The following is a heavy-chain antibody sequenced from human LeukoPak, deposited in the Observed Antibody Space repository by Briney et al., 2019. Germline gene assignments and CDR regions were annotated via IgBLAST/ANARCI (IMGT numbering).Heavy chain of an antibody. V-gene: IGHV4-34*01. CDR1: GGSFSGYY. J-gene: IGHJ2*01. D-gene: IGHD2-2*01. CDR2: INHSGST. Sequence: SETLSHTCAVYGGSFSGYYWSWIRQPPGKGLEWIGEINHSGSTNYNPSLKSRVTISVDTSKNQFSLKLSSVTAADTAVYYCARVGRWGCSSTSCYLRRYFDLWGRGTLVTVSS. CDR3: ARVGRWGCSSTSCYLRRYFDL.